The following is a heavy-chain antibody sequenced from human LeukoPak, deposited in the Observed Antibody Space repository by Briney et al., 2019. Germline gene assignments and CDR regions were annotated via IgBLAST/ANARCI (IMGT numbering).Heavy chain of an antibody. Sequence: PSETLSLTCTVSDGSISSYYWSWIRQPPGKGLEWIGYIYYSGSTNYNPSLKSRVTISVDTSKNQFSLKLSSVTAADTAVYYCARDHNWNDAGGFDYWGQGTLVTVSS. CDR2: IYYSGST. CDR3: ARDHNWNDAGGFDY. V-gene: IGHV4-59*01. CDR1: DGSISSYY. J-gene: IGHJ4*02. D-gene: IGHD1-1*01.